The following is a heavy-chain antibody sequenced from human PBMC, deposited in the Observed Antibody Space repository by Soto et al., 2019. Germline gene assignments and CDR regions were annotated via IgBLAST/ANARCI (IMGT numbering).Heavy chain of an antibody. CDR1: GYTFSAYY. CDR2: INPNTGDT. D-gene: IGHD1-26*01. J-gene: IGHJ4*02. CDR3: ARQQDRGIMAAGFDS. Sequence: QVQLVQSGAEVKRPGASVKVSCKASGYTFSAYYVHWVRQAPDQGLEWMGWINPNTGDTYFAQKFQDRVTMTRDTSISTASMEVGSLRSDDTAVYFCARQQDRGIMAAGFDSWGQGALVTVSS. V-gene: IGHV1-2*02.